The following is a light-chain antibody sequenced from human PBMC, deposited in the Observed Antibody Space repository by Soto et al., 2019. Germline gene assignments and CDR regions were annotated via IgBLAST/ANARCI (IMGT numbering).Light chain of an antibody. Sequence: PGEGGTLSYRASQSVKINSLAWYQQKPGQAPRLLIYGASNRATGVPDRFSGSGFGTDFTLTISRLEPEDFAVYYCQQYGSSISFGQGTKLEIK. CDR3: QQYGSSIS. CDR1: QSVKINS. V-gene: IGKV3-20*01. CDR2: GAS. J-gene: IGKJ2*01.